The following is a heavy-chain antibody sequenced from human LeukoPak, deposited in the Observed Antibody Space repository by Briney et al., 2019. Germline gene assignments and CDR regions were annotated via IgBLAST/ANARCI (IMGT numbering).Heavy chain of an antibody. CDR3: ASAGARYSDTGGLYAFDF. Sequence: PSETLSLTCTVSGVSTTSSNHFWGWIRQPPGKGLEWIGTIYYSGRPFHNPSLKSRVTISVDASKNLFSLQLNSVAAADTAVYYCASAGARYSDTGGLYAFDFWGRGTMVTVSS. CDR1: GVSTTSSNHF. V-gene: IGHV4-39*01. D-gene: IGHD2-8*02. CDR2: IYYSGRP. J-gene: IGHJ3*01.